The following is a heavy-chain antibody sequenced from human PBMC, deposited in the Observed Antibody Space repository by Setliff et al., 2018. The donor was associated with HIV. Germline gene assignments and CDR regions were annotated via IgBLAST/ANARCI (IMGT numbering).Heavy chain of an antibody. CDR2: VNSDGSSK. Sequence: LRLSCAASGFTFSSYAMSWARQAPGKGLVWVSRVNSDGSSKTYADSVKDRFTISRDNAKNTLYLQMNSLRAEDTAVYYCAKDPHLIVGATGGLIDYWGQGTLVTVSS. J-gene: IGHJ4*02. CDR3: AKDPHLIVGATGGLIDY. CDR1: GFTFSSYA. D-gene: IGHD1-26*01. V-gene: IGHV3-74*01.